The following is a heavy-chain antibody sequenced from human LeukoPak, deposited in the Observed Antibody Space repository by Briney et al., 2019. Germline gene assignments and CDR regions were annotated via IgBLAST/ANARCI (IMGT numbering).Heavy chain of an antibody. CDR1: GFTFSSYG. CDR3: AKERLGALLYFDD. J-gene: IGHJ4*02. Sequence: GGSLRLSCAASGFTFSSYGMNWVRQAPGKGLEWLSALSGSGGRTYYADSVQGRFTISRDNSKNTLYLQMNSLRAEDTAVYYCAKERLGALLYFDDWGQGTLLTVSS. D-gene: IGHD1-26*01. V-gene: IGHV3-23*01. CDR2: LSGSGGRT.